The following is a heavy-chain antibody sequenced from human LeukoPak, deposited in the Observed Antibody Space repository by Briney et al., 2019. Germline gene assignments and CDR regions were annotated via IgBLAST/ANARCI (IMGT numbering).Heavy chain of an antibody. CDR1: GDSISSYY. CDR2: IYYGGRT. Sequence: SETLSLTCTVSGDSISSYYWSWIRQPPGKGLEWIGYIYYGGRTNYNPSLKSRATMSIDTAKNHFSLNLTSVTAADTAVYYCARSISGTRSKFDCWGQGTLVTVSS. D-gene: IGHD1/OR15-1a*01. CDR3: ARSISGTRSKFDC. J-gene: IGHJ5*01. V-gene: IGHV4-59*08.